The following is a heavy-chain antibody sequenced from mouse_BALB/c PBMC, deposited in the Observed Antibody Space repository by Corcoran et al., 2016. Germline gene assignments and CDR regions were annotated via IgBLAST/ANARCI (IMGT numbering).Heavy chain of an antibody. J-gene: IGHJ4*01. V-gene: IGHV9-3-1*01. CDR3: ARRAYYGNYVGPYAMDY. CDR2: INTYTGEP. Sequence: QIQLVQSGPELNKPGETVKISCKASGYTFTHYGMNWVKQAPGKGLKWMGWINTYTGEPTYADDFKGRFAFSLETSASTAYLQINNLKNEDTATYFCARRAYYGNYVGPYAMDYWGQGTSVTVSS. CDR1: GYTFTHYG. D-gene: IGHD2-1*01.